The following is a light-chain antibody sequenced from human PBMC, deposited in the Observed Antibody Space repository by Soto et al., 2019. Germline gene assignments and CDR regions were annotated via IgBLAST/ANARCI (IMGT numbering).Light chain of an antibody. Sequence: EIVMTHSPATLFASPGERATLSCRASQSVSSNLAWYQQKPGQAPRLLIYGASTRATGIPARFSGSGSGTEFTLTISSLQSEDFAVYYCQQYNNWPITFGQGTRLEIK. J-gene: IGKJ5*01. CDR3: QQYNNWPIT. V-gene: IGKV3-15*01. CDR2: GAS. CDR1: QSVSSN.